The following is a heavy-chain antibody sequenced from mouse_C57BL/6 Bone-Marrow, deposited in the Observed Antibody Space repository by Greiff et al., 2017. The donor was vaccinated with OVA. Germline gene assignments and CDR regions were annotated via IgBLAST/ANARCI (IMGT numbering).Heavy chain of an antibody. Sequence: LVKPGASVKIPCKASGYTFTDYNMDWVKQSHGKSLEWIGDINPNNGGTIYNQKFKGKATLTVDKSSSTAYMELRSLTSEDTAVYYCARSPIYYDYDGYYAMDYWGQGTSVTVSS. CDR3: ARSPIYYDYDGYYAMDY. CDR1: GYTFTDYN. J-gene: IGHJ4*01. V-gene: IGHV1-18*01. D-gene: IGHD2-4*01. CDR2: INPNNGGT.